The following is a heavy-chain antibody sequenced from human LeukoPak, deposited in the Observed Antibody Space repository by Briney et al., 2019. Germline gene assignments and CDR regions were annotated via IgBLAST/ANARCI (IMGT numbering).Heavy chain of an antibody. CDR2: ISYDGSNK. CDR1: GFTFSSYA. CDR3: ARDQGEWELYYYFDY. J-gene: IGHJ4*02. V-gene: IGHV3-30*04. D-gene: IGHD1-26*01. Sequence: PGGSLRLSCAASGFTFSSYAMHWVRQAPGKGLEWVAVISYDGSNKYYADSVKGRFTISRDNSKNTLYLQMNSLRAEDTAVYYCARDQGEWELYYYFDYWGQGTLVTVSS.